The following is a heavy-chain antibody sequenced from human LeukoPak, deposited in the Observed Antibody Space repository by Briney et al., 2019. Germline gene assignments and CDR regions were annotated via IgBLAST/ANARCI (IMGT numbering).Heavy chain of an antibody. J-gene: IGHJ4*02. CDR1: GGSISSSSYC. V-gene: IGHV4-39*07. CDR2: IYYSGST. CDR3: ARDAKYYFGSRTYFFFEY. D-gene: IGHD3-10*01. Sequence: PSETLSLTCTVSGGSISSSSYCWGWIRQPPGKGLEWIGRIYYSGSTYYNPSLKSRVTMSIDTSKNQFSLKLSSVTAADTAIYYCARDAKYYFGSRTYFFFEYWGQGTLLTVSS.